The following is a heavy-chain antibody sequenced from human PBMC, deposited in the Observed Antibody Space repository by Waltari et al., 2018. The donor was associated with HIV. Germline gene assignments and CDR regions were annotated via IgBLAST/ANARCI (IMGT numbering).Heavy chain of an antibody. CDR1: GGSISSYY. CDR2: IYYSGST. J-gene: IGHJ6*02. CDR3: ARVSYDILTGFYYYYGMDV. Sequence: QVQLQESGPGLVKPSETLSLTCTVSGGSISSYYWRWIRQPPGTGLEWIGYIYYSGSTNYNPSLKSRVTISVDTSKNQFSLKLSSVTAADTAVYYCARVSYDILTGFYYYYGMDVWGQGTTVTVSS. V-gene: IGHV4-59*01. D-gene: IGHD3-9*01.